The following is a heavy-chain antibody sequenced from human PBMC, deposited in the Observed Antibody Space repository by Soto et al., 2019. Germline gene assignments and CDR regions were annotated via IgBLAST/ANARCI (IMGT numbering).Heavy chain of an antibody. CDR2: IKRKMAGGTT. CDR3: STDLSYSYGSSH. J-gene: IGHJ4*03. CDR1: GFSFVNAW. D-gene: IGHD2-15*01. Sequence: EVHLVESGGGFIKPGGSLRLSCAASGFSFVNAWMNWVRQAPAQGRERVGRIKRKMAGGTTDYAAPVNGRFTISREDSTNPLYLQMKRRETDHAAVYFCSTDLSYSYGSSHLGQGTLVGVSS. V-gene: IGHV3-15*07.